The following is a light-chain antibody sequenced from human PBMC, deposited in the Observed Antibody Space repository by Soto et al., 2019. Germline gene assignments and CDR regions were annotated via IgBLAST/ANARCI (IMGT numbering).Light chain of an antibody. CDR1: QSVSSIY. Sequence: EIGLTQTPGTLSLSPGERATLSCRASQSVSSIYLAWYQHKPGQAPGLLIYGASSRATGIPDRFSGSWSGRDFTLTMSRLEPEDFAGYYCKQDGRSPRFTFGPGTKVDIK. CDR3: KQDGRSPRFT. V-gene: IGKV3-20*01. J-gene: IGKJ3*01. CDR2: GAS.